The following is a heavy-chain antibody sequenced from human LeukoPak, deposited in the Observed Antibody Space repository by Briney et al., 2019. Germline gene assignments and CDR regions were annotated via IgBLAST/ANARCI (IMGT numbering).Heavy chain of an antibody. Sequence: SETLSLTYAVYGGSFSGYYWSWIRQPPGKWLEWAGEINHSGSTNYKPSLKSRVTISVDTSKNQFSLKLSSVTAADTAVYYCARGTPIVVVPAAMGYYFDHWGQGTLVTVSS. J-gene: IGHJ4*02. CDR3: ARGTPIVVVPAAMGYYFDH. CDR1: GGSFSGYY. CDR2: INHSGST. D-gene: IGHD2-2*01. V-gene: IGHV4-34*01.